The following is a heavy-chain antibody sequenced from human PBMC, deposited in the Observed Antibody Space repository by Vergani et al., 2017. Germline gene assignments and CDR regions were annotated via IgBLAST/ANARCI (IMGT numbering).Heavy chain of an antibody. CDR1: GGTFSSYT. V-gene: IGHV1-69*08. Sequence: QVQLVQSGAEVKKPGSPVKVSCKASGGTFSSYTISWVRQAPGQGLEWMGRFIPILGIANYAQKFQGRVTITADKSTSTAYMELSSLRSEDTAVYYCARDYHSSGSFDYWGQGTLVTVSS. J-gene: IGHJ4*02. D-gene: IGHD3-22*01. CDR3: ARDYHSSGSFDY. CDR2: FIPILGIA.